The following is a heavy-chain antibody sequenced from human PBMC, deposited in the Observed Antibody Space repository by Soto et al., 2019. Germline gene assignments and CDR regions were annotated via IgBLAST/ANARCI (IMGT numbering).Heavy chain of an antibody. Sequence: QVQLQQWGAGLLKPSETLSLTCAVYGGSFSGYYWSWIRQPPGKGLEWIGEINHSGSTNYNPSLKSRVTISVDTSKNQFSLKLSSVTAADTAVYYCARGKGNYYDSSGYYYPYWGQGTLVTVSS. CDR2: INHSGST. D-gene: IGHD3-22*01. CDR3: ARGKGNYYDSSGYYYPY. CDR1: GGSFSGYY. V-gene: IGHV4-34*01. J-gene: IGHJ4*02.